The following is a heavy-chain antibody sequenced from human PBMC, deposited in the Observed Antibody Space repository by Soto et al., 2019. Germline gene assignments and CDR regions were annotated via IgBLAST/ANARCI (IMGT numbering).Heavy chain of an antibody. V-gene: IGHV4-59*08. CDR3: ARHSNEYRKSLDY. J-gene: IGHJ4*02. CDR1: GGSISGYY. Sequence: QLQLQESGPGLVKPSETLSLTCTVSGGSISGYYWSWIRQPPGKGLEWIAHIYYSGGSNSNPPLTRRVATSPDTXKSQSSLKLSSVTAADTAVYYCARHSNEYRKSLDYWGQGPLVTVSS. D-gene: IGHD1-1*01. CDR2: IYYSGGS.